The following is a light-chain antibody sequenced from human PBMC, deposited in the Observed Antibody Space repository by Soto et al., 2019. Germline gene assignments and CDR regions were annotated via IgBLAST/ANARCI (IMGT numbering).Light chain of an antibody. J-gene: IGLJ1*01. V-gene: IGLV2-14*01. Sequence: QSVLTQPASVSGSPGQSITISCTGTSSDVGGYNYVSWYQQHPGKAPKFMIYDVSNRPSGVSNRVSGPKSGNTASLTISGLQAEDEADYYCCSYTTSNTRQIVFGTGTKVTVL. CDR2: DVS. CDR3: CSYTTSNTRQIV. CDR1: SSDVGGYNY.